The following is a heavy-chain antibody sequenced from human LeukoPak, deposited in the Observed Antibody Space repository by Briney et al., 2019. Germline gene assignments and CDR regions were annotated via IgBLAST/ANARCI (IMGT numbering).Heavy chain of an antibody. CDR3: ARDRCTSTTCYLFDY. V-gene: IGHV3-30*04. CDR2: ISSDGSDT. Sequence: GRSLRLSCAASGFTFSTSAKHWVRQAPGKGLEWVAVISSDGSDTNYADSVKGRFTISRDNSKNTLYLEMNSPRSEDTAVYYCARDRCTSTTCYLFDYWGQGTLVIVSS. CDR1: GFTFSTSA. D-gene: IGHD2/OR15-2a*01. J-gene: IGHJ4*02.